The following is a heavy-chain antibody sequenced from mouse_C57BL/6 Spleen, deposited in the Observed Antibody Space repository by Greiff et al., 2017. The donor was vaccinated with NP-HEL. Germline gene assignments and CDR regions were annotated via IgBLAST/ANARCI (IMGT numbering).Heavy chain of an antibody. CDR1: GYTFTSYW. V-gene: IGHV1-52*01. J-gene: IGHJ1*03. Sequence: QVQLQQPGAELVRPGSSVKLSCKASGYTFTSYWMHWVKQRPIQGLEWIGNIDPSDSETHYNQKFKDKATLTVDKSSSTAYMQLSSLTSEDSAVYYCARKPPHYYGSSYGGYFDVWGTGTTVTVSS. CDR2: IDPSDSET. CDR3: ARKPPHYYGSSYGGYFDV. D-gene: IGHD1-1*01.